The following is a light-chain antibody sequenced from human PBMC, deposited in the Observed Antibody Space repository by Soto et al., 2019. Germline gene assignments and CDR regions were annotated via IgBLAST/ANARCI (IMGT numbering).Light chain of an antibody. CDR1: QSVSSSY. Sequence: EIMLKQSPGTLSLYTGERATLSCSARQSVSSSYLARYQHKTGQAPRLLIYGASSRATGIPARFSGSGSGTDFTLTISSLEPEDFAVYYCQQRSNWPPISFGQGRRLEIK. CDR2: GAS. V-gene: IGKV3D-20*02. J-gene: IGKJ5*01. CDR3: QQRSNWPPIS.